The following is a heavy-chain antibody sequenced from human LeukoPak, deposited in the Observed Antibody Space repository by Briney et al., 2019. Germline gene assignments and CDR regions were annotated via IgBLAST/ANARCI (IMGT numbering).Heavy chain of an antibody. CDR1: GGSFSGYY. D-gene: IGHD3-22*01. CDR3: ARGYDGSGYYYRNWYFDL. CDR2: INHSGST. J-gene: IGHJ2*01. Sequence: PSETLSLTCAVYGGSFSGYYWSWIRQPPGKGLEWIGEINHSGSTNYNPSLKSRVTISVDTSKNQFSLKLSSVTAADTAVYYCARGYDGSGYYYRNWYFDLWGRGTLVTASS. V-gene: IGHV4-34*01.